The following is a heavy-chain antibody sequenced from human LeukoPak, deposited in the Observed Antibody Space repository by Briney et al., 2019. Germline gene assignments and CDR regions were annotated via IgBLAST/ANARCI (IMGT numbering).Heavy chain of an antibody. Sequence: PSETLSLTCTVSGYSISSGYYWGWIRQPPGKGLEWIGSISHSGTTYSNPSLKSRVTISVDTSKNQFSLNLSSVTAADTAVYYCARGRTGWAAQNFDYWGQGTLVTVSS. CDR2: ISHSGTT. D-gene: IGHD6-6*01. CDR3: ARGRTGWAAQNFDY. CDR1: GYSISSGYY. J-gene: IGHJ4*02. V-gene: IGHV4-38-2*02.